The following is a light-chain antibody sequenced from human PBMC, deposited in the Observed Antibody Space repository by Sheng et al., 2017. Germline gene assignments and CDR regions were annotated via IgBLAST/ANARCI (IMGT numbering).Light chain of an antibody. V-gene: IGLV2-14*03. CDR1: SSDIGSVYY. CDR3: SSYTSGNTVV. CDR2: DVT. J-gene: IGLJ2*01. Sequence: QSALTQPASVSGSPGQSITISCTGTSSDIGSVYYVSWYQQHSGRAPKLIIYDVTERPSGTSNRFSGSKTGNTASLTISGLQAEDEADYYCSSYTSGNTVVLGGGTKLTVL.